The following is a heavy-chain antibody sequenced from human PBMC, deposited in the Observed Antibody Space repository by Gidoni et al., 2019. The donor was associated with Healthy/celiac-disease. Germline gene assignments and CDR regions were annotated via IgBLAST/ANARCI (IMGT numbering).Heavy chain of an antibody. Sequence: EVQLLASGGGLVQPGGSLRLSCAASGFSFNSYAMSWVRQAPGKGLEWVSVISGSGDSANYADSVKGRFTVSRDNSKNTLYLQMNRLRAEDTALYYCASNSWGYYYYYIDVWGKGTTVTVSS. CDR2: ISGSGDSA. CDR3: ASNSWGYYYYYIDV. V-gene: IGHV3-23*01. J-gene: IGHJ6*03. D-gene: IGHD6-13*01. CDR1: GFSFNSYA.